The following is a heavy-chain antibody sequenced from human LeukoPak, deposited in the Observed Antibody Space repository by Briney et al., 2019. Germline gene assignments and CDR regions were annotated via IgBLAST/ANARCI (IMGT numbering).Heavy chain of an antibody. CDR2: IYYSGST. J-gene: IGHJ4*02. D-gene: IGHD4-17*01. CDR1: GGSISSGGYY. V-gene: IGHV4-31*03. CDR3: ASSTPVTTTYSFDY. Sequence: SQTLSLTCTVSGGSISSGGYYWSWLRQHPGKGLEWIGYIYYSGSTYYNPSLKSRVTISVDTSKNQFSLKLSSVTAADTAVYYCASSTPVTTTYSFDYWGQGTLVTVSS.